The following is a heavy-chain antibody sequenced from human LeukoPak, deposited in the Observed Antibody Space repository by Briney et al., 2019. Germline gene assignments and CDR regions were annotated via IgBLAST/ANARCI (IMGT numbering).Heavy chain of an antibody. V-gene: IGHV3-74*01. CDR1: GFTFSSYW. CDR3: VKSGIPGPLAFDI. J-gene: IGHJ3*02. D-gene: IGHD3-10*01. CDR2: INSDGSTT. Sequence: PGGSLRLSCAASGFTFSSYWMHWVRQAPGKGLVWVSRINSDGSTTIYADSVKGRFTISRDNAKNTLYLQMNSLRVEDTAVYYCVKSGIPGPLAFDIWGQGTVVTVSS.